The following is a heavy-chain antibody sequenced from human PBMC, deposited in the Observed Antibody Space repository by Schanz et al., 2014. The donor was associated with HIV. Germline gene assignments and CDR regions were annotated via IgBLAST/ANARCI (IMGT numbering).Heavy chain of an antibody. J-gene: IGHJ6*02. CDR2: IWNDGNNK. V-gene: IGHV3-33*03. D-gene: IGHD2-2*01. CDR3: AKDRRGGYQFLYGLDV. CDR1: GFTFSYYG. Sequence: QVQLVESGGGVVQPGRSLRLSCAASGFTFSYYGMYWVRQAPGKGPAWAAVIWNDGNNKYYADSVKGRFSISRDKSKNTLYLQMNRLRAEDTAVYYCAKDRRGGYQFLYGLDVWGQGTTVTVSS.